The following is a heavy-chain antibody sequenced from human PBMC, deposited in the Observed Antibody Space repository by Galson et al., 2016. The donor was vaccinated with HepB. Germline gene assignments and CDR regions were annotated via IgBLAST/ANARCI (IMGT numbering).Heavy chain of an antibody. V-gene: IGHV1-69*13. CDR2: IIPIFGTA. J-gene: IGHJ3*02. D-gene: IGHD2-15*01. CDR3: ARPGGDIVVAVAATYSDAFDI. Sequence: SVKVSCKASGGTFSSYAISWVRQAPGQGLEWMGGIIPIFGTANYAQKFQGRVTITADESTSTAYMELSSLRSEDTAVYYCARPGGDIVVAVAATYSDAFDIWGQGTMVTVSS. CDR1: GGTFSSYA.